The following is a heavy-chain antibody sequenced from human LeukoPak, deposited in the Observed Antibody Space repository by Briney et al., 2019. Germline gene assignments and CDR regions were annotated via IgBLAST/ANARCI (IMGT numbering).Heavy chain of an antibody. J-gene: IGHJ4*02. CDR1: GFTFSSYE. Sequence: GGSLKLSCAASGFTFSSYEMNWVRQAPGKGLEWVSYISSSGSTIYYADSVKGRFTISRDNAKNSLYLQMNSLRAEDTAVYYCAKSPTQLLWFGEFFFDYWGQGTLVTVSS. V-gene: IGHV3-48*03. CDR3: AKSPTQLLWFGEFFFDY. D-gene: IGHD3-10*01. CDR2: ISSSGSTI.